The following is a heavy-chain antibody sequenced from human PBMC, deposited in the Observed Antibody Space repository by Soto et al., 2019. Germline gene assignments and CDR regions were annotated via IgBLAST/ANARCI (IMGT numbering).Heavy chain of an antibody. CDR3: ARVALGYCSSTSCHSYYGMDV. CDR2: ISGSGSTI. J-gene: IGHJ6*02. Sequence: PGGSLRLSCAASGFTFSSYEMNWVRQAPGKGLEWVSYISGSGSTIYYADSVKGRFTISRDNAKNSLYLQMNSLRAEDTAVYYCARVALGYCSSTSCHSYYGMDVWGQGTTVTVSS. CDR1: GFTFSSYE. D-gene: IGHD2-2*01. V-gene: IGHV3-48*03.